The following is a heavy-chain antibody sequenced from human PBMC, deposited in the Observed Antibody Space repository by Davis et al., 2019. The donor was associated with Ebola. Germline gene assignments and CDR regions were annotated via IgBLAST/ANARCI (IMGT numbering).Heavy chain of an antibody. J-gene: IGHJ6*04. CDR3: AGDPGLANGMDV. Sequence: GESLKISCAGSEFSVTNNYMSWVRQAPGKGLEWVSVIYSGGNTYYADSVKGRFTHSRDSSKNTLYLQMDSRRAEDTAVYFCAGDPGLANGMDVWGKGTTVTVSS. CDR1: EFSVTNNY. D-gene: IGHD3-16*01. CDR2: IYSGGNT. V-gene: IGHV3-53*01.